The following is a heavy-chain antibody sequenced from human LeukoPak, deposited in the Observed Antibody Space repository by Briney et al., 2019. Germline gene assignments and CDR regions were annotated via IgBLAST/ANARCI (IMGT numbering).Heavy chain of an antibody. J-gene: IGHJ5*02. CDR1: GGSISSYY. CDR3: ARGRGDCGGDCGAWFDP. D-gene: IGHD2-21*02. CDR2: IYYSGST. V-gene: IGHV4-59*12. Sequence: SETLSLTCTVSGGSISSYYWSWIRQPPGKGLEWIGYIYYSGSTNYNPSLKSRVTISVDTSKNQFSLKLTSVTAADTAVYYCARGRGDCGGDCGAWFDPWGQGTLVTVSS.